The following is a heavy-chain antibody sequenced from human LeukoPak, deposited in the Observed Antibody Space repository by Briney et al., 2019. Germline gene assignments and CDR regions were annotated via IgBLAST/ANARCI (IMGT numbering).Heavy chain of an antibody. CDR2: IYYSGST. D-gene: IGHD3-22*01. CDR1: GGSISSYY. CDR3: ARGQYYYDSGSFDY. V-gene: IGHV4-59*01. J-gene: IGHJ4*02. Sequence: SETLSLTCTVSGGSISSYYWSWIRQPPGKGLEWIGYIYYSGSTNYNPSLKSRVTISVDTSKNQFSLKLSSVTAADTAVYYCARGQYYYDSGSFDYWGQGTLVTASS.